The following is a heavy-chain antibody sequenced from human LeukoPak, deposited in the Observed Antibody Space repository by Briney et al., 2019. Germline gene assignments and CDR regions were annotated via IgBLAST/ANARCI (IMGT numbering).Heavy chain of an antibody. CDR3: AKDLQGDGYNFDY. Sequence: GGSLRLSCAASGFTFSSYAMSWVRQAPGKGLEWVSAISGSGGSTYYADFVKGRITISRDNSKNTLYLHMNSLRVEDTAVYCCAKDLQGDGYNFDYWGQGTLVTVSS. CDR2: ISGSGGST. V-gene: IGHV3-23*01. J-gene: IGHJ4*02. D-gene: IGHD5-24*01. CDR1: GFTFSSYA.